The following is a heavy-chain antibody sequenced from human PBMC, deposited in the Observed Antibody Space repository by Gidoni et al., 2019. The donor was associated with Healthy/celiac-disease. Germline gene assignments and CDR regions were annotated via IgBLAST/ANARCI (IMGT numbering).Heavy chain of an antibody. V-gene: IGHV3-33*01. CDR1: GFPFSSYG. J-gene: IGHJ4*02. Sequence: QVQLVESGGGVVQPGRSLRLSCAASGFPFSSYGMHGVRQAPGKGLEWVAVIWYDGSNKYYADSVKGRFTISRDNSKNTLYLQMNSLRAEDTAGYYCARERGGLYYFDYWGQGTLVTVSS. D-gene: IGHD2-15*01. CDR3: ARERGGLYYFDY. CDR2: IWYDGSNK.